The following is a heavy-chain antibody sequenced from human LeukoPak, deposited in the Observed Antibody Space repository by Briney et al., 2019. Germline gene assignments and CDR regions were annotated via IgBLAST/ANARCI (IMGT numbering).Heavy chain of an antibody. Sequence: SKTLSLTCTVSGGSISSGGYYWSWIRQPPGKGLEWIGYIYHSGSTYYNPSLKSRVTISVDRSKNQFSLKLSSVTAADTAVYYCARVNAGTAAVSYGPFDYWGQGTLVTVSS. D-gene: IGHD5-18*01. J-gene: IGHJ4*02. V-gene: IGHV4-30-2*01. CDR1: GGSISSGGYY. CDR2: IYHSGST. CDR3: ARVNAGTAAVSYGPFDY.